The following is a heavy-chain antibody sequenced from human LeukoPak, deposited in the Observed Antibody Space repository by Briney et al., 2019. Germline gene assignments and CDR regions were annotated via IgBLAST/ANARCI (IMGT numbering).Heavy chain of an antibody. J-gene: IGHJ6*02. CDR1: GYTFTSYY. CDR2: INPSGGST. Sequence: ASVKVSCKASGYTFTSYYMHWVRQAPGQGLEWMGIINPSGGSTSYAQKFQGRVTMTRDTSTSTVYMELSSLRSEDTAVYYCARGPGYCSGGSCYRPTNNYYYGMDVWGQGTTVTVSS. CDR3: ARGPGYCSGGSCYRPTNNYYYGMDV. D-gene: IGHD2-15*01. V-gene: IGHV1-46*01.